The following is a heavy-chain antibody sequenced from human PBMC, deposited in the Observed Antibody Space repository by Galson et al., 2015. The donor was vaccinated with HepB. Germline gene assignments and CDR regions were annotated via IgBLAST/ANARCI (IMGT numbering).Heavy chain of an antibody. V-gene: IGHV1-18*04. D-gene: IGHD3-22*01. CDR1: GYTFSSYG. CDR2: VSAYNSNT. CDR3: ARLTYYDNSGYPDY. J-gene: IGHJ4*02. Sequence: SVKVSCKASGYTFSSYGINWVRQAPGQGLEWMGWVSAYNSNTNYALKFQGRVTMTTDTSTTTASMELRSLRSDDTAVYYCARLTYYDNSGYPDYWGQGTLVTVSS.